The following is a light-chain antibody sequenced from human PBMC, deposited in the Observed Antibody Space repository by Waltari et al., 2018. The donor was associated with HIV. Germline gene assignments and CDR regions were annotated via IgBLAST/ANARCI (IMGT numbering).Light chain of an antibody. CDR2: SNN. V-gene: IGLV1-47*02. CDR1: RPNLGSDY. J-gene: IGLJ3*02. CDR3: ASCDSSLSGCV. Sequence: QPVMIQPPSASGTPAHRVSIPCSGSRPNLGSDYVHQYHQLPGTPPQLLIYSNNHRPSGVPDRFSGSKSGTSASLAITGLQAEDEADYYCASCDSSLSGCVFGGGTKLTVL.